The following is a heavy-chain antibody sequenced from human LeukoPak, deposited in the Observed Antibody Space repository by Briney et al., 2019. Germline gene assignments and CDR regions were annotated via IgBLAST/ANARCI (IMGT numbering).Heavy chain of an antibody. CDR1: RFTISSYA. D-gene: IGHD6-19*01. V-gene: IGHV3-23*01. Sequence: GGSLRLSCAASRFTISSYALHCVRQAPGKGLEWVSAITGSADRIYYADSVKGRFTISRDNSKNTLFLEMNSLRAEDTAVYYCAKTLGSSAYPHWYFDLWGRGTLVTVSS. J-gene: IGHJ2*01. CDR3: AKTLGSSAYPHWYFDL. CDR2: ITGSADRI.